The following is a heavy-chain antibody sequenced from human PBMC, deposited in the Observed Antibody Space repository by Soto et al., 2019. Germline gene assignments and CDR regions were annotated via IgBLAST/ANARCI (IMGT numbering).Heavy chain of an antibody. J-gene: IGHJ4*02. CDR2: INHSGST. V-gene: IGHV4-34*01. Sequence: QVQLQQWGAGLLKPSETLSLTCAVYGGSFSGYYWTWIRQPPGTGLEWIGEINHSGSTNYNPSLKMRVTISVDTSTIQFSLKLTSVTAADTAVYYCARDKITGLFDYWGQGTLVTVSS. CDR3: ARDKITGLFDY. D-gene: IGHD2-8*02. CDR1: GGSFSGYY.